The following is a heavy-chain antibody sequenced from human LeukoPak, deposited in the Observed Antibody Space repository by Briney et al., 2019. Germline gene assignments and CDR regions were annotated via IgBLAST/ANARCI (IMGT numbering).Heavy chain of an antibody. D-gene: IGHD6-6*01. CDR1: GFTFDDYG. J-gene: IGHJ4*02. CDR3: VRAGTAARLGMGFDS. V-gene: IGHV3-20*04. CDR2: INWNGGST. Sequence: PGGSLRLSCAASGFTFDDYGMSWVRHAPGKGLEWVSGINWNGGSTGYADSVKGRFTISRDNAKNSLNLQMTSLRVEDTAVYYCVRAGTAARLGMGFDSWGQGTLVTVSS.